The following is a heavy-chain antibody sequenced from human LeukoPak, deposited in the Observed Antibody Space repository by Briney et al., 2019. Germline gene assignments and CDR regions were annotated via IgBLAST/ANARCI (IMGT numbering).Heavy chain of an antibody. D-gene: IGHD3-22*01. CDR3: ARTGYYYDSSGYPRIFDI. CDR2: INHSGST. Sequence: SETLSLTCAVYGGSFSGYYWSWIRQPPGKGLEWIGEINHSGSTNYNPSLKSRVTISVDTSKNQFSLKLSSVTAADTAVYYCARTGYYYDSSGYPRIFDIWGQGTMVTVSS. J-gene: IGHJ3*02. V-gene: IGHV4-34*01. CDR1: GGSFSGYY.